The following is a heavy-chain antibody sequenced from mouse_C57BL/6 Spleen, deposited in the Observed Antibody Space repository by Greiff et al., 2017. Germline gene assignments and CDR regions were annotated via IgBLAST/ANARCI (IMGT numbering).Heavy chain of an antibody. CDR3: ARYRSSSLFDY. CDR1: GYTFTSYW. D-gene: IGHD1-1*01. CDR2: IDPSDSDT. Sequence: QVQLLQSGAELVMPGASVKLSCKASGYTFTSYWMHWVKQRPGQGLEWIGEIDPSDSDTNYNQKFKGKSTLTVDKSSSTAYMQLSSLTSEDSVFYYCARYRSSSLFDYWGQGTTLTVSS. J-gene: IGHJ2*01. V-gene: IGHV1-69*01.